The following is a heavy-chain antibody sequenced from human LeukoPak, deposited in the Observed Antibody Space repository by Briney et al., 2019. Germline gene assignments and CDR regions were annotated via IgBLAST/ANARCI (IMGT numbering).Heavy chain of an antibody. V-gene: IGHV1-2*02. J-gene: IGHJ4*02. CDR1: GYTFTGYY. CDR2: INPNSGGT. Sequence: GASVKVSCKASGYTFTGYYMHWVRQAPGQGLEWMGWINPNSGGTNYAQKFQGRVTMTRDTSISTAYMELSRLRSDDTAVYYCARDPGRGYDYFDYWGQGTLVTVSS. CDR3: ARDPGRGYDYFDY. D-gene: IGHD5-12*01.